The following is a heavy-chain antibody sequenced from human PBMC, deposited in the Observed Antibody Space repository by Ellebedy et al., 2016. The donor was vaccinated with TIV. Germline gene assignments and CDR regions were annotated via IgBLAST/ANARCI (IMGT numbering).Heavy chain of an antibody. CDR2: ISAYNGNT. J-gene: IGHJ6*02. CDR3: ARDRSSGRPLGMDV. Sequence: AASVKVSCKASGYTFTGYYMHWVRQAPGQGLEWMGWISAYNGNTNYAQKLQGRVTMTTDTSTSTAYMELRSLRSDDTAVYYCARDRSSGRPLGMDVWGQGTTVTVSS. V-gene: IGHV1-18*04. CDR1: GYTFTGYY. D-gene: IGHD6-19*01.